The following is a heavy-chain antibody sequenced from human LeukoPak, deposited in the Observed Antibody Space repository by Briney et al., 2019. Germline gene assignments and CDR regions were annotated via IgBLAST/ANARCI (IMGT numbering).Heavy chain of an antibody. D-gene: IGHD4-17*01. Sequence: GASVKVSCKVSGYTLTELSMHWVRQAPGQGLEWMGGIIPIFGTANYAQKFQGRVTITADESTSTAYMELSSLRSEDTAVYYCARDEVDDDYDSDLETYYYYGMDVWGQGTTVTVSS. CDR3: ARDEVDDDYDSDLETYYYYGMDV. V-gene: IGHV1-69*13. CDR1: GYTLTELS. CDR2: IIPIFGTA. J-gene: IGHJ6*02.